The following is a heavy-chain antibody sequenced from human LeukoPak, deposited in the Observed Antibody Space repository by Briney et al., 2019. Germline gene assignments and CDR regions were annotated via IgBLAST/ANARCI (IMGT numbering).Heavy chain of an antibody. CDR1: GGTFGNYA. Sequence: ASVKVSCKASGGTFGNYAISWVRQASGQGLENMGRIIPMFGIRNSTQKFQARVTLTADTSTDTVYLELNSLRSDDTAVYFCARERTWLTPFFDRWGQGTRVTVSS. CDR2: IIPMFGIR. V-gene: IGHV1-69*04. J-gene: IGHJ5*02. D-gene: IGHD6-19*01. CDR3: ARERTWLTPFFDR.